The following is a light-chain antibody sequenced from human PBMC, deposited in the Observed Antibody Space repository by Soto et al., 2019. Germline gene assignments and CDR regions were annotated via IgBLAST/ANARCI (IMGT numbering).Light chain of an antibody. J-gene: IGKJ5*01. V-gene: IGKV1-39*01. CDR2: AAS. Sequence: TQSPSSLSASVGDRVTITCRASQSVSRYLNWYQQKLGKAPKLLIYAASTLQSGVPSRFSGSGSGTDFTLTISSLQPEDFATYYCQHIYTIPITFGQGTRLEIK. CDR1: QSVSRY. CDR3: QHIYTIPIT.